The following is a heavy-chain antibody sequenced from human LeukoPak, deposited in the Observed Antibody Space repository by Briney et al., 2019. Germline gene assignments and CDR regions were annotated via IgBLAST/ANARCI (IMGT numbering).Heavy chain of an antibody. J-gene: IGHJ6*03. CDR3: ARDASITIQYYYYYYMDV. D-gene: IGHD3-9*01. CDR1: GFTFSSYS. V-gene: IGHV3-48*01. Sequence: PGGSLRLSCAASGFTFSSYSMNWVRQAPGKGLEWVSYISSSSSTIYYADSVKGRFTISRDNAKNSLYLQMNSLRAEDTAVYYCARDASITIQYYYYYYMDVWGKGTTVTVSS. CDR2: ISSSSSTI.